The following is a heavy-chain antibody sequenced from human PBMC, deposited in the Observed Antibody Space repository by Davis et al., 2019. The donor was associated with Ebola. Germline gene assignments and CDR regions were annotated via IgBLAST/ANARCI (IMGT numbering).Heavy chain of an antibody. CDR3: ARGHNYAHEY. CDR1: GYTFTDYN. D-gene: IGHD4-11*01. CDR2: VILKSGAT. Sequence: ASVKVSCKASGYTFTDYNIHWLHQAPGKGLKWLGRVILKSGATNYAQKFQGRVTMTRDTSISTVYMELSSLRYDDTADYYCARGHNYAHEYWGQGTLVTVSS. J-gene: IGHJ4*02. V-gene: IGHV1-2*06.